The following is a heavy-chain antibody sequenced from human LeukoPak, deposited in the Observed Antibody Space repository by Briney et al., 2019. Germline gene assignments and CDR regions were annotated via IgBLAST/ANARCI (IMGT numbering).Heavy chain of an antibody. CDR1: GFTFRTYS. J-gene: IGHJ4*02. CDR2: ISSTGNYI. D-gene: IGHD6-13*01. Sequence: PGGSLRLSCAASGFTFRTYSMTWVRQAPGKGLEWVSYISSTGNYIDYADSVKGRFTISRDNAKNSLYLQMNSLTTEDTAVYYCARDTDAAAGRTFDFWGQGTLVTVSS. V-gene: IGHV3-21*01. CDR3: ARDTDAAAGRTFDF.